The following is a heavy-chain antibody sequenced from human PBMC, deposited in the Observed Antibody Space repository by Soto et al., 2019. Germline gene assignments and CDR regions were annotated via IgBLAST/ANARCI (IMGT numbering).Heavy chain of an antibody. V-gene: IGHV3-23*01. CDR2: ISATGGST. D-gene: IGHD3-16*02. J-gene: IGHJ4*02. CDR3: ANAEHPRRSIGFDY. Sequence: GGSLRLACAGSGFTFASYVMTWARQAPGKGLEWVSSISATGGSTYYAGSVKGRFTIPRDNSKNTLYLQMNSLRAEDTAIYYCANAEHPRRSIGFDYWGQGTLVTVSS. CDR1: GFTFASYV.